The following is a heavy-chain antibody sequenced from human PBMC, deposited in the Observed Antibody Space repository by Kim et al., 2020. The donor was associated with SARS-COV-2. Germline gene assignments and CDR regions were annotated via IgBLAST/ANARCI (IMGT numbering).Heavy chain of an antibody. CDR3: AKDKLYYDILTGPKSSGGMDV. CDR1: GFTFSSYG. CDR2: ISYDGSNK. V-gene: IGHV3-30*18. Sequence: GGSLRLSCAASGFTFSSYGMHWVRQAPGKGLEWVAVISYDGSNKYYADSVKGRFTISRDNSKNTLYLQMNSLRAEDTAVYYCAKDKLYYDILTGPKSSGGMDVWGQGTTVTVSS. J-gene: IGHJ6*02. D-gene: IGHD3-9*01.